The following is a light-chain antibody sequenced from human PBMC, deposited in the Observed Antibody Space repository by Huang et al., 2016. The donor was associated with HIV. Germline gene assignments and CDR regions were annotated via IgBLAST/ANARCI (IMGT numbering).Light chain of an antibody. CDR3: QQYDSSPWT. V-gene: IGKV3-20*01. J-gene: IGKJ1*01. CDR2: GAS. CDR1: QSVSSSY. Sequence: EIVSTQSPGTLSLSSGERAVLSCRASQSVSSSYLAWYQQKPGQAPRILFSGASRRATGIPERFSGSGSGTDFTLTISRLEPEDFAVYYCQQYDSSPWTFGQGTKVDIK.